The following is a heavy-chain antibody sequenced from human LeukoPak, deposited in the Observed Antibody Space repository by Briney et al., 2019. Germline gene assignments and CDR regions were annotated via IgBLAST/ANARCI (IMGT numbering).Heavy chain of an antibody. CDR1: GYTFTSYY. V-gene: IGHV1-46*01. CDR3: ARVQWELLPDY. CDR2: INPSGGST. D-gene: IGHD1-26*01. Sequence: ASVKVSCKASGYTFTSYYMHWVRQAPGQGLEWMGIINPSGGSTSYAQKFQGRVTMTRDTYTSTVYMELSSLRSEDTAVYYCARVQWELLPDYWGQGTLVTVSS. J-gene: IGHJ4*02.